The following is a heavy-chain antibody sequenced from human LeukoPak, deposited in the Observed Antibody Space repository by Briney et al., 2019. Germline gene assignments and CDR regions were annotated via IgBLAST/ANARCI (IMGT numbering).Heavy chain of an antibody. J-gene: IGHJ4*02. V-gene: IGHV1-2*02. D-gene: IGHD5-18*01. CDR3: ARGRQLKGIDY. Sequence: ASVKVSCKASGYTFTGYYMHWVRQAPGQGLEWMGWIYPNSGGTNYAQKFQGRVTITRNTSISTAYMELSSLRSEDTAVYYCARGRQLKGIDYWGQGTLVTVSS. CDR2: IYPNSGGT. CDR1: GYTFTGYY.